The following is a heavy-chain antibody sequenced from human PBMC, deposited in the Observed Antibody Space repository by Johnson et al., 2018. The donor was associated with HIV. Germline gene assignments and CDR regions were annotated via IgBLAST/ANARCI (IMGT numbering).Heavy chain of an antibody. CDR2: IRSKVYGGTT. V-gene: IGHV3-49*03. CDR3: ARERAEFDDPNDAFDI. Sequence: VQLVESGGNLVQPGGSLRLSCAASGFIFSSHAMTWLRQAPGKGLEWVGIIRSKVYGGTTRYAASVKGRFIISREESKSIAYLQMKRLRAEDPAVYYCARERAEFDDPNDAFDIWGQGTVVTVSS. J-gene: IGHJ3*02. CDR1: GFIFSSHA. D-gene: IGHD3-9*01.